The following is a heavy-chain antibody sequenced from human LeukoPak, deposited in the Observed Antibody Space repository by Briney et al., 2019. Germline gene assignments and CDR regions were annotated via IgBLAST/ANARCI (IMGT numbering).Heavy chain of an antibody. CDR3: ARIGHPTGYCSSTSCSKSYFDY. J-gene: IGHJ4*02. CDR2: IYYSGST. D-gene: IGHD2-2*01. V-gene: IGHV4-59*01. CDR1: GGSISSYY. Sequence: KPSETLSLTCTVSGGSISSYYWSWIRQPPGKGLEWIGYIYYSGSTNYNPSLKSRVTISVDTSKNQFSLKLSSVTAADTAVYYCARIGHPTGYCSSTSCSKSYFDYWGQGTLVTVSS.